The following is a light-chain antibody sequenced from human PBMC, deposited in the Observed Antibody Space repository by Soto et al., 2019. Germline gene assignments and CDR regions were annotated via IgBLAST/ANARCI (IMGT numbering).Light chain of an antibody. CDR1: SSNIGSNT. CDR2: SIN. CDR3: AAWDDSLNGVV. Sequence: QSVLSHPPSASGTHGQRVTISCSGSSSNIGSNTVNWYQQLPGTAPKLLIYSINQRPSGVPDRFSGSKSGPSASLAISGLQSEDEADYYCAAWDDSLNGVVFGGGTQLTVL. J-gene: IGLJ2*01. V-gene: IGLV1-44*01.